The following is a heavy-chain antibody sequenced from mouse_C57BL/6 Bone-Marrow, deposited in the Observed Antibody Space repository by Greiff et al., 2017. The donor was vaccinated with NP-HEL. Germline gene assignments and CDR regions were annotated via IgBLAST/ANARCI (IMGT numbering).Heavy chain of an antibody. V-gene: IGHV1-85*01. Sequence: VQLQQSGPELVKPGASVKLSCKASGYTFTSYDINWVKQRPGQGLEWIGRIYPRDGSTKYNEKFKGKATLTVATSSSTAYMELHSLTSETSEVYFCERLLRWYYFDYWGQGTTLTVSS. D-gene: IGHD1-1*02. CDR3: ERLLRWYYFDY. J-gene: IGHJ2*01. CDR1: GYTFTSYD. CDR2: IYPRDGST.